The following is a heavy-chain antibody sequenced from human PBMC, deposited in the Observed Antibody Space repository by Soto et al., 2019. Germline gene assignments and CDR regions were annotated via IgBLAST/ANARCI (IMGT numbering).Heavy chain of an antibody. V-gene: IGHV3-30-3*01. D-gene: IGHD3-3*01. CDR1: GFTFSSYA. CDR3: ARPHYDFWSGYPPAPMEV. J-gene: IGHJ6*02. CDR2: ISYDGSNK. Sequence: GGSLRLSCAASGFTFSSYAMHWVRQAPGKGLEWVAVISYDGSNKYYADSVKGRFTISRDNSKNTLYLQMNSLRAEDTAVYYCARPHYDFWSGYPPAPMEVWGQGTTVTVSS.